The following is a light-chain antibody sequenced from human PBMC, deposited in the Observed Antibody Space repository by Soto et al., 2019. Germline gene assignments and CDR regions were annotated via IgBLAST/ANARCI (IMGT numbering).Light chain of an antibody. CDR2: DTS. J-gene: IGKJ1*01. V-gene: IGKV3-20*01. CDR1: QTLSNSF. CDR3: QQYGSSHPWT. Sequence: EIVVKQSPGALSLCTGERATLSCRASQTLSNSFIAWYQQKPGQAPRLLIYDTSSRATGIPDRFSGSGSGTDFTLTISRLEPEDFAVYYCQQYGSSHPWTFGQGTKVDI.